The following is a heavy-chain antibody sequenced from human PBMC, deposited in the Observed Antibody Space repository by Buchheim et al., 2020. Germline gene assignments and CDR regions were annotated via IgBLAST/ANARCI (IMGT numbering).Heavy chain of an antibody. D-gene: IGHD1-20*01. CDR3: AKGGITGSRGLYYFDY. CDR2: ISGNGGST. J-gene: IGHJ4*02. V-gene: IGHV3-23*01. CDR1: GFTFSSYA. Sequence: EVQLLESGGGLVQPGRSLRLSCAASGFTFSSYAMSWVRQAPGKGLEWVSVISGNGGSTYYADSVKGRFTISRDKSKNTLYLQMSSLRAEDTAVYYCAKGGITGSRGLYYFDYWGQGT.